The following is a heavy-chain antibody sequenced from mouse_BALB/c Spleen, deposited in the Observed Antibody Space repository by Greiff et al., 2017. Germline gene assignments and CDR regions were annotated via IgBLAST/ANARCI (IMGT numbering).Heavy chain of an antibody. J-gene: IGHJ4*01. CDR3: ASSLRRYYYAMDY. V-gene: IGHV5-4*02. Sequence: EVQLQESGGGLVKPGGSLKLSCAASGFTFSDYYMYWVRQTPEKRLEWVATISDGGSYTYYPDSVKGRFTISRDNAKNNLYLQMSSLKSEDTAMYYCASSLRRYYYAMDYWGQGTSVTVSS. CDR2: ISDGGSYT. CDR1: GFTFSDYY. D-gene: IGHD1-2*01.